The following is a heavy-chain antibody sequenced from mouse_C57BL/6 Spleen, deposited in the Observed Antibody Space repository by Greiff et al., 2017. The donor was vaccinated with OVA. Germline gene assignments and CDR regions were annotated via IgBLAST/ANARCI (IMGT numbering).Heavy chain of an antibody. CDR3: ARRETGLDY. V-gene: IGHV1-26*01. D-gene: IGHD4-1*01. Sequence: EVQLQQSGPELVKPGASVKISCKASGYTFTDYYMNWVKQSHGKSLEWIGDINPNNGGTSYNQKFKGKATLTVDKSSSTAYMELRSLTSEDSAVYYCARRETGLDYWGQGTTLTVSS. CDR2: INPNNGGT. J-gene: IGHJ2*01. CDR1: GYTFTDYY.